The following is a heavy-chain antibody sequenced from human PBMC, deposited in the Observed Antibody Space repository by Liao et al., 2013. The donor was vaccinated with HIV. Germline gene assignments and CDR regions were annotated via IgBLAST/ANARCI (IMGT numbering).Heavy chain of an antibody. CDR3: ATYRAEAASFDN. V-gene: IGHV4-39*07. Sequence: QLQLQESGPGLVKPSETLSLSCTVSGDSISSSNYYWGWVRQPPGKGLEWIANIYYTGSTYYNPPLKSRVTISLDTSKNQFSLRLTSVTAADTTVYYCATYRAEAASFDNWAQGTLVIVSS. CDR2: IYYTGST. J-gene: IGHJ4*02. CDR1: GDSISSSNYY. D-gene: IGHD6-19*01.